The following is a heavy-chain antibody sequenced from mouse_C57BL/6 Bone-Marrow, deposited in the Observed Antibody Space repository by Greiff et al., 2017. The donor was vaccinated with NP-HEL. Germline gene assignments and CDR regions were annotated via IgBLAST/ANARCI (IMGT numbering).Heavy chain of an antibody. D-gene: IGHD1-1*01. V-gene: IGHV5-17*01. CDR1: GFTFSDYG. CDR2: ISSGSSTI. Sequence: EVHLVESGGGLVKPGGSLKLSCAASGFTFSDYGMHWVRQAPEKGLEWVAYISSGSSTIYYADTVKGRFTISRDNAKNTLFLQMTSLRSEDTAMYYCARTFSIYYYGSRDAMDYWGQGTSVTVSS. CDR3: ARTFSIYYYGSRDAMDY. J-gene: IGHJ4*01.